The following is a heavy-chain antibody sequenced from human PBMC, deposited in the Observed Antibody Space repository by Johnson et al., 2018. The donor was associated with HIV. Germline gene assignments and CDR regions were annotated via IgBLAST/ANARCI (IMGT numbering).Heavy chain of an antibody. V-gene: IGHV3-30*04. CDR1: AFTFSSYA. CDR2: ISYDGSNK. Sequence: QVQLVESGGGVVQPGRSLRLSCAASAFTFSSYAMHWVRQAPGKGLEWVALISYDGSNKYYADSVKGRFTISRDNSKNTLYLQMNSLRAEDTAVYYCARVYSSSSAHAFDIWGQGTMVTVSS. D-gene: IGHD6-6*01. CDR3: ARVYSSSSAHAFDI. J-gene: IGHJ3*02.